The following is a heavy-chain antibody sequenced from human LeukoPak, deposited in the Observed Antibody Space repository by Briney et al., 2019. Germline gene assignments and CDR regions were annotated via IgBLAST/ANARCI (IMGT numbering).Heavy chain of an antibody. Sequence: GGSLRLSCAASGFTFSSYSMNWVRQAPGKGLEWVSSISSSSSYIYYADSVKGRFTISRDNAKNSLYLQMNSLRAEDTAVYYCAKDLAYSGYEALDFWGQGTLVTVSS. CDR1: GFTFSSYS. V-gene: IGHV3-21*04. J-gene: IGHJ4*02. CDR2: ISSSSSYI. CDR3: AKDLAYSGYEALDF. D-gene: IGHD5-12*01.